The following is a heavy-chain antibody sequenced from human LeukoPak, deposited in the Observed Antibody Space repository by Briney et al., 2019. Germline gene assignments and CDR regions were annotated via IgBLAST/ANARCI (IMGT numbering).Heavy chain of an antibody. V-gene: IGHV3-21*01. CDR1: GFTFSSYS. CDR3: ARGNSDYKGGFDY. J-gene: IGHJ4*02. D-gene: IGHD5-12*01. Sequence: GGSLRLSCAASGFTFSSYSMNWVRQAPGKGLEWVSYISNSSSYIYYADSVKGRFTSSRDNAKNSLYLQMNGLRAEDTAVYYCARGNSDYKGGFDYWGQGTLVTVSS. CDR2: ISNSSSYI.